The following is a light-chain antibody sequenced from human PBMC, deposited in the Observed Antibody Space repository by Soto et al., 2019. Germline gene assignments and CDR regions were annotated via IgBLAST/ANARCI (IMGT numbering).Light chain of an antibody. CDR1: QSVSSSY. V-gene: IGKV3-20*01. CDR2: GAS. J-gene: IGKJ4*01. CDR3: QQYGSSPLT. Sequence: EIVLTQSPGTLSLSPGERATLSCRASQSVSSSYLAWYQQKPGQAPRLLSYGASSRAPGIPDRFSGSGSGTDFTLTISRLEPEDFAVYYCQQYGSSPLTFGGGTTGEIK.